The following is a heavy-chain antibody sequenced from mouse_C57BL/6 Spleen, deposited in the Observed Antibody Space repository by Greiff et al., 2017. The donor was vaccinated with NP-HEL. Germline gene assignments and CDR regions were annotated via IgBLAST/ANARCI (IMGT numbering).Heavy chain of an antibody. CDR1: GYTFTDYY. Sequence: EVQLQQSGPELVKPGASVKISCKASGYTFTDYYMNWVKQSHGKSLEWIGDINPNNGGTSYNQKFKGKATLTVDKSTSTAYMELRSLTSEDSAVYYCARGGGVGAMDYWGQGTSVTVSS. J-gene: IGHJ4*01. CDR3: ARGGGVGAMDY. CDR2: INPNNGGT. D-gene: IGHD1-3*01. V-gene: IGHV1-26*01.